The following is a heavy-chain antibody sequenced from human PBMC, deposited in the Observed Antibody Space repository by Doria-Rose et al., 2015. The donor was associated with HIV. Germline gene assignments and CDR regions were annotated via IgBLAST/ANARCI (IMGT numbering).Heavy chain of an antibody. CDR3: ARMGSYRELAY. J-gene: IGHJ4*01. Sequence: QVQLQESGPGLVKPSETLSLTCSVSGASVSSRGYYWNWIRQVPGKGLESLGYTYYTGTSDYSPSLKSRLNMAVDTSKNQFSLKLSFVTVADTAVYHCARMGSYRELAYWGHGALVGVSA. V-gene: IGHV4-31*03. D-gene: IGHD3-3*01. CDR1: GASVSSRGYY. CDR2: TYYTGTS.